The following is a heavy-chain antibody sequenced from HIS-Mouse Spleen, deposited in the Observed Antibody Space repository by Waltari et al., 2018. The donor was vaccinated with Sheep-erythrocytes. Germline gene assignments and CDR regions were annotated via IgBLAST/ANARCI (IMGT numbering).Heavy chain of an antibody. CDR2: ISSSSSYI. CDR3: ARDSMGHDAFDI. V-gene: IGHV3-21*01. CDR1: GFTFSSHS. D-gene: IGHD3-10*01. Sequence: EVQLVESGGGLVKPGGSLRLSCAASGFTFSSHSLTWVRQAPGKGLEWVSSISSSSSYIYYADSVKGRFTISRDNAKNSLYLQMNSLRAEDTAVYYCARDSMGHDAFDIWGQGTMVTVSS. J-gene: IGHJ3*02.